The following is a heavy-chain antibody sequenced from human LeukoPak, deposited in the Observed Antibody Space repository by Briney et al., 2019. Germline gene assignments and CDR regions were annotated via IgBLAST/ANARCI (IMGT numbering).Heavy chain of an antibody. CDR1: GGSISSDY. V-gene: IGHV4-59*08. J-gene: IGHJ6*02. CDR2: IYYSRST. D-gene: IGHD5-24*01. CDR3: ARPWQYYYYGMDV. Sequence: SETLSLTCTVSGGSISSDYWSWIRQSPGKGLQWIGYIYYSRSTNYNPSFESRVTISKDTSNNQVSLKLISVTAADTAVYYCARPWQYYYYGMDVWGQGITVTVSS.